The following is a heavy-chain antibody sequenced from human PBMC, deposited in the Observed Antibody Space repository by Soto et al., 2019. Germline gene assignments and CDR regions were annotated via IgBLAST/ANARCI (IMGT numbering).Heavy chain of an antibody. CDR1: GFSFSDYF. CDR3: ARDLAKGGGSAGFDY. Sequence: GASVKVSCKASGFSFSDYFMHWVRQAPGQGLEWMGIINPSGDSRNYAQKFQGRVTITRDTSLSTVYMTLTRLTSDDTAVYYCARDLAKGGGSAGFDYWGQGTLVTVS. D-gene: IGHD1-26*01. CDR2: INPSGDSR. V-gene: IGHV1-46*01. J-gene: IGHJ4*02.